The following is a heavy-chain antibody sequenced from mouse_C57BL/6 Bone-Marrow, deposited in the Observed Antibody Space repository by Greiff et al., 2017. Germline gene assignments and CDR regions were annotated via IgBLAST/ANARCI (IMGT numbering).Heavy chain of an antibody. Sequence: EVQRVESGGGLVQPGGSMKLSCVASGFTFSNYWMNWVRQSPEKGFEWVAQIRLKSDNYATHYAESVKGRFTISRDDSKSSDYLQMNNLRTEDTGIYYCTGPYYYGSSKYYYAMDYWGQGTSVTVSS. CDR2: IRLKSDNYAT. CDR3: TGPYYYGSSKYYYAMDY. CDR1: GFTFSNYW. D-gene: IGHD1-1*01. V-gene: IGHV6-3*01. J-gene: IGHJ4*01.